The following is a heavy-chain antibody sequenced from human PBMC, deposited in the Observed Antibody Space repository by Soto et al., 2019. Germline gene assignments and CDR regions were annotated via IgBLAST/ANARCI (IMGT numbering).Heavy chain of an antibody. CDR2: FHYSGST. V-gene: IGHV4-39*01. CDR3: ARHQGDYVGLDY. CDR1: GGSISSSPYY. D-gene: IGHD4-17*01. Sequence: QLQLQESGPGLVKPSETLSLTCTVSGGSISSSPYYWGWIRQSPGKGLEWIASFHYSGSTYYKPSLKSRVTFSVDTSRNQFSLKLTSVTAADTAVYFCARHQGDYVGLDYWGQGTLVTVSS. J-gene: IGHJ4*02.